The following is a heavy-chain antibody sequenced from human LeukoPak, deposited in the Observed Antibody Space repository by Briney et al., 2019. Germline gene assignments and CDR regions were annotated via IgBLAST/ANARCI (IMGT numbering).Heavy chain of an antibody. Sequence: GGSLRLSCVASKFTFSTYDMNWVRQAPGKGLEWVSYISSSSSIIYYADSVKGRFTISRDNAKNSLFLQMNSLRVEDRAVYYCARRAATGTGYFDFWGQGTLVTVSS. D-gene: IGHD6-13*01. CDR3: ARRAATGTGYFDF. CDR1: KFTFSTYD. CDR2: ISSSSSII. V-gene: IGHV3-48*01. J-gene: IGHJ4*02.